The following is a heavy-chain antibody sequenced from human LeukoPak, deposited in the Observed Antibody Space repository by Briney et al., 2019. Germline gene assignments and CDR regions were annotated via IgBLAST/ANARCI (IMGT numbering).Heavy chain of an antibody. D-gene: IGHD4-23*01. V-gene: IGHV3-23*03. CDR3: AKETTVVTLEYFQH. J-gene: IGHJ1*01. CDR2: IYSGGST. CDR1: GFTFSTYT. Sequence: GGSLRLSCAASGFTFSTYTMSWVRQAPGKGLEWVSVIYSGGSTYYADSVQGRFTISRDNSKNTLYLQMNSLRAEDTAVYYCAKETTVVTLEYFQHWGQGTLVTVSS.